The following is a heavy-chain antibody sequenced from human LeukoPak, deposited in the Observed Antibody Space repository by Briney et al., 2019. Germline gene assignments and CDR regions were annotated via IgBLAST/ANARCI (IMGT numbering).Heavy chain of an antibody. V-gene: IGHV4-38-2*02. CDR3: ARDPQNWFDP. Sequence: SETLSLTCTVSGYSISSGYYWGWIRQPPGKGLEWIGSIYHSGSTYYNPSLKSRVTISVDTSKNELSLKLRSVAAADTAVYYCARDPQNWFDPWGQGTLVTVST. CDR2: IYHSGST. J-gene: IGHJ5*02. CDR1: GYSISSGYY.